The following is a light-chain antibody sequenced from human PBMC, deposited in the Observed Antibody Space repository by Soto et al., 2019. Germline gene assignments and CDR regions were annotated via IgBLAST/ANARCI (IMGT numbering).Light chain of an antibody. J-gene: IGKJ1*01. Sequence: DIQMTQSPSTLSASVGDRVTITCRASQSISSWLAWYQQKPGKAPKLLIYKASSLESGVPSRFSGSGSGTEFTLTISSRRPDYFSNYYSKRYNIYSPFAQRPKVKTK. CDR2: KAS. CDR3: KRYNIYSP. CDR1: QSISSW. V-gene: IGKV1-5*03.